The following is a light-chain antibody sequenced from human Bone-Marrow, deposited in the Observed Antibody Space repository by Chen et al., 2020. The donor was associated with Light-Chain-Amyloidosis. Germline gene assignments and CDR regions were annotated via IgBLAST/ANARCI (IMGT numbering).Light chain of an antibody. V-gene: IGLV3-21*02. CDR2: DDR. CDR1: IIGSTS. CDR3: QVWDRSSDRPV. Sequence: SYVLTQPSSVSVAPGQTATIACGGNIIGSTSVHWYQQTPGQGPLLVVYDDRDRPSGIPERLSGSNSGNTATLTISRVEAGDEADYYCQVWDRSSDRPVFGGGTKLTVL. J-gene: IGLJ3*02.